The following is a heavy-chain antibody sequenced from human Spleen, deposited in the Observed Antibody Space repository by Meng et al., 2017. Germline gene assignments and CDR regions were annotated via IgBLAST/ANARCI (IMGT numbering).Heavy chain of an antibody. CDR2: ISSSSGFI. CDR1: GFTLSTYS. D-gene: IGHD2-21*02. CDR3: ARAISGADAA. J-gene: IGHJ5*02. Sequence: GGSLRLSCAASGFTLSTYSMNWVRQAPGKGLEWVSSISSSSGFIYYADSVKGRFAISRDNGKNSLYLQMTSLRAEDTGLYYCARAISGADAAWGQGTLVTVSS. V-gene: IGHV3-21*01.